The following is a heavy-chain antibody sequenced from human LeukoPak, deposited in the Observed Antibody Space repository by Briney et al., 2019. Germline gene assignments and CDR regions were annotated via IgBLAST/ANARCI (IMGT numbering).Heavy chain of an antibody. Sequence: GGSLRLSCAASGFTFRSHWMSWVRQTPGKGLEWVANIKQDGSETYYVDSVKGRFTISRDNAQNSLFLQMNSLRADDTAMYYCASSFYTGRTTGCWGQGTLVTVSS. V-gene: IGHV3-7*01. CDR1: GFTFRSHW. D-gene: IGHD2-15*01. J-gene: IGHJ4*02. CDR2: IKQDGSET. CDR3: ASSFYTGRTTGC.